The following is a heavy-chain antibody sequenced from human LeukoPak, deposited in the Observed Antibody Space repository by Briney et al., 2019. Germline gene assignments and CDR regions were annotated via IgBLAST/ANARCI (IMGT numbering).Heavy chain of an antibody. V-gene: IGHV3-30-3*01. CDR2: ISYDGSNK. CDR3: AKDLTVGATSP. Sequence: GRSLRLSCAASGFTFSSYAMHWVRQAPGKGLEWVAVISYDGSNKYYADSVKGRFTISRDNSKNTLYLQMNSLRAEDTAVYYCAKDLTVGATSPWGQGTLVTVSS. J-gene: IGHJ5*02. D-gene: IGHD1-26*01. CDR1: GFTFSSYA.